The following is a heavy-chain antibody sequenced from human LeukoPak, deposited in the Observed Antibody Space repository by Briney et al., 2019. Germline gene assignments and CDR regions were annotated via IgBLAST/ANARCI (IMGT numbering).Heavy chain of an antibody. Sequence: GRSLRLSCAASGFTFSNYGMHWVRQAPGKGLEWVAVIWYDGTNTYYGDSVKGRFTISRDNSKNTLYLHMNSLRAEDTAVYFCARLRYCSGGSCSAALDYWGQGTLVTVSS. CDR1: GFTFSNYG. V-gene: IGHV3-33*01. J-gene: IGHJ4*02. CDR2: IWYDGTNT. CDR3: ARLRYCSGGSCSAALDY. D-gene: IGHD2-15*01.